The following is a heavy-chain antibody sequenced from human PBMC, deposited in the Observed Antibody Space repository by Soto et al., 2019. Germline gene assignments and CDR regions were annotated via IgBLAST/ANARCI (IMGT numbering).Heavy chain of an antibody. J-gene: IGHJ6*02. V-gene: IGHV5-51*01. D-gene: IGHD6-6*01. CDR1: GYSFISYW. Sequence: GESLKISCKGSGYSFISYWIGWVRQMPGKGLEWMGIIYPGDSDTRYSPSFQGQVTISADKSISTAYLQWSSLKASDTAMYYCARHLGSSSHYYYYGMDVWGQGTTVTV. CDR2: IYPGDSDT. CDR3: ARHLGSSSHYYYYGMDV.